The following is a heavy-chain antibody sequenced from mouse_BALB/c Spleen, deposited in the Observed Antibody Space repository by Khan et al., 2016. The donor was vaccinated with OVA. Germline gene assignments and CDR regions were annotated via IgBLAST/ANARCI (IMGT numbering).Heavy chain of an antibody. V-gene: IGHV2-6-1*01. J-gene: IGHJ4*01. CDR2: IWSDGST. CDR3: SRQPYYHYYVMDY. Sequence: QVQLKQSGPGLVAPSQSLSITCTISGFSLTNYGVHWVRQPPGTGLEWLVVIWSDGSTNYNSTLKSSLSIRKDNSKSQVFLKMNSLQTDDTAMYYWSRQPYYHYYVMDYWGQGTSVTVSS. CDR1: GFSLTNYG. D-gene: IGHD2-10*01.